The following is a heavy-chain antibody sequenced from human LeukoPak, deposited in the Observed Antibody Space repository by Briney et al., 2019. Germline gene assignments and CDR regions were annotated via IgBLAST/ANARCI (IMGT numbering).Heavy chain of an antibody. V-gene: IGHV4-59*08. CDR1: GGSISSYY. J-gene: IGHJ4*02. CDR3: ARHESRYSSYFDY. CDR2: IYYSGST. D-gene: IGHD6-13*01. Sequence: SEPLSLTCTVSGGSISSYYWSWIRQPPGKGLEWIGYIYYSGSTNYNPSLKSRVTISVDTSKNQFSLKLSSVTAADTAVYYCARHESRYSSYFDYWGQGTLVTVSS.